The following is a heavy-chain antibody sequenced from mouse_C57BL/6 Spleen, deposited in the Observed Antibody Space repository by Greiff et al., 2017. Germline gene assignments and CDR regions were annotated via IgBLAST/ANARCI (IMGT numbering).Heavy chain of an antibody. Sequence: EVQLQQSGPELVKPGASVKISCKASGYTFTDYYMNWVKQSHGKSLEWIGDINPNNGGTSYNQKFKGKATLTVDKSSSTAYMELRSLTSEDSAVYYCARKDAMDDWGQGTSVTVSS. J-gene: IGHJ4*01. V-gene: IGHV1-26*01. CDR1: GYTFTDYY. CDR2: INPNNGGT. CDR3: ARKDAMDD.